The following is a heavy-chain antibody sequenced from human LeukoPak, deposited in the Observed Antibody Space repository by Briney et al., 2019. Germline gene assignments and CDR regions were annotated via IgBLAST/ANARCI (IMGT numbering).Heavy chain of an antibody. J-gene: IGHJ5*02. CDR1: GGTFSSYA. Sequence: SVKVSCKASGGTFSSYAISWVRQAPGQGLEWMGGIIPIFGTANYAQKFQGRVTITADESTSTAYMELSSLRSEDTAVYYCARDTLYDFWSGHLFDPWGQGTLVTVSS. D-gene: IGHD3-3*01. V-gene: IGHV1-69*13. CDR2: IIPIFGTA. CDR3: ARDTLYDFWSGHLFDP.